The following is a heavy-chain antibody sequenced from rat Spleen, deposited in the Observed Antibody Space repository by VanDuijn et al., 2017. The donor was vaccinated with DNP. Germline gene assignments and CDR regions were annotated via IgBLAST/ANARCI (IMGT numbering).Heavy chain of an antibody. V-gene: IGHV2-41*01. CDR2: IWNTGAT. D-gene: IGHD1-1*01. CDR1: GFSLTSYY. Sequence: QVQLKESGPGLVQPSQTLSLTCTVAGFSLTSYYVHWVRQPPGKDLEWMGVIWNTGATQFNSTLKSRLSISKDTSKNQVFLKMNSLQTEDTATYYCAEMGTTVFDHWGQGVMVTVSS. J-gene: IGHJ2*01. CDR3: AEMGTTVFDH.